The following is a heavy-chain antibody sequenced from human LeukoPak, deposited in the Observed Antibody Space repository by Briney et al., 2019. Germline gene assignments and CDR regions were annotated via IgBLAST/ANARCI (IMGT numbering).Heavy chain of an antibody. D-gene: IGHD3-10*01. Sequence: PSETLSLTCTVSGDSISSNTYYWGWIRQPRGRGREWIVSIYYSGSTYYNPSLKGRVTISVDTSKNQFSLKLSSVTAADTAVYYCARTTRMVRGIYYSDHWGQGTLVTVSS. CDR1: GDSISSNTYY. CDR2: IYYSGST. J-gene: IGHJ4*02. CDR3: ARTTRMVRGIYYSDH. V-gene: IGHV4-39*01.